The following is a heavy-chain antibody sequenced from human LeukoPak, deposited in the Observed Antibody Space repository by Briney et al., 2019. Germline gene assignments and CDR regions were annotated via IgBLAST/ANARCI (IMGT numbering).Heavy chain of an antibody. CDR1: GGSISSSS. V-gene: IGHV4-4*09. D-gene: IGHD2-15*01. Sequence: SETLSLTCTVSGGSISSSSWSWMRQSPGKGLDSMGYISNNGKAKYKSSLEGRVTMSVDTSKSQFSLHLSSVTAADTAVYYCARRVVSAKFRNLLYYYMDVWGKGTTVIVS. CDR2: ISNNGKA. CDR3: ARRVVSAKFRNLLYYYMDV. J-gene: IGHJ6*03.